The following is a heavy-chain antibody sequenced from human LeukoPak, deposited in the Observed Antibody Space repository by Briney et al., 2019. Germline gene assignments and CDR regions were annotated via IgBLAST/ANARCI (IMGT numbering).Heavy chain of an antibody. V-gene: IGHV3-48*01. D-gene: IGHD3-22*01. CDR1: GFTFSSYS. CDR2: ISSSSSTI. J-gene: IGHJ4*02. CDR3: ARDGYYDSSGPDFDY. Sequence: GESLRLSCAASGFTFSSYSMNWVRQAPGKGLEWVSYISSSSSTIYYADSVKGRFTISRDNAKNSLYLQMNSLRAEDTALYYCARDGYYDSSGPDFDYWGQGTLVTVSS.